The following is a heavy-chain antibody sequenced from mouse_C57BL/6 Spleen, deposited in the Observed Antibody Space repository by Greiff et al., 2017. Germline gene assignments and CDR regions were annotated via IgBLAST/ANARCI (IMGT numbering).Heavy chain of an antibody. D-gene: IGHD2-3*01. CDR3: ASRGLVITGEDY. J-gene: IGHJ2*01. CDR1: GYAFSSYW. Sequence: QVQLQQSGAELVKPGASVKISCKASGYAFSSYWMNWVKQRPGKGLEWIGQIYPGDGDTNYNGKFKGKATLTADKSSSTAYMQLSSLTSEDSAVSFCASRGLVITGEDYWGQGTTLTVSS. V-gene: IGHV1-80*01. CDR2: IYPGDGDT.